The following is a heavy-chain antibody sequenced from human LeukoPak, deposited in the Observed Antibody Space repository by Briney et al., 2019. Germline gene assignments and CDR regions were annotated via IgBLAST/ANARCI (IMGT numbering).Heavy chain of an antibody. J-gene: IGHJ4*02. D-gene: IGHD1-26*01. CDR1: GGSFSGYY. V-gene: IGHV4-59*01. Sequence: SETLSLTCAVYGGSFSGYYWSWIRQPPGKGLEWIGYIYYSGSTNYNPSLKSRVTISVDTSKNQFSLKLSSVTAADTAVYYCAREHPSIVGATDYFDYWGQGTLVTVSS. CDR2: IYYSGST. CDR3: AREHPSIVGATDYFDY.